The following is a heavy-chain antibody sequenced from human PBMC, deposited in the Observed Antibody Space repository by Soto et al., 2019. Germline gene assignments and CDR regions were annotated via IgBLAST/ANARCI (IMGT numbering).Heavy chain of an antibody. CDR1: GYTVTSYA. CDR3: ARADILTGSLDY. Sequence: APVNVSGKASGYTVTSYALHWVRQAPGQRLEWMGWISACNGNTKYSQKFQGSVTISRDTSASIAYMELSSLRSEDAAVYYCARADILTGSLDYGGQGTLVTVSS. V-gene: IGHV1-3*01. CDR2: ISACNGNT. D-gene: IGHD3-9*01. J-gene: IGHJ4*02.